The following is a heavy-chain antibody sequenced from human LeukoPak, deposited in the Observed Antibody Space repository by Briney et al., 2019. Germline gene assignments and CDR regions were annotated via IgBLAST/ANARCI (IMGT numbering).Heavy chain of an antibody. CDR2: IYHSGST. D-gene: IGHD1-7*01. V-gene: IGHV4-38-2*02. Sequence: PSETLSLTCTVSGYSISSGYYWAWIRQPPGKGLEWIGSIYHSGSTYYNPSLKSRVTISVDTSKNQFSLKLSSVTAADTSVYYCARDKTGTTPYDAFDIWGQGTMVTVSS. J-gene: IGHJ3*02. CDR1: GYSISSGYY. CDR3: ARDKTGTTPYDAFDI.